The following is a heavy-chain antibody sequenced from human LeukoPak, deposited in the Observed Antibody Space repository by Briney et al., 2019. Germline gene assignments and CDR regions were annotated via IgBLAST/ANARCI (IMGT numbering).Heavy chain of an antibody. J-gene: IGHJ5*02. CDR2: ISGSGGST. CDR1: GFTFSSYA. V-gene: IGHV3-23*01. Sequence: GGSLRLSCAASGFTFSSYAMSWVRQAPGKGLEWVSAISGSGGSTYYADSVKGRFTISRDNSKNTPYLQMNSLRAEDTAVYYCARGDTIFGVARGGFDPWGQGTLVTVSS. CDR3: ARGDTIFGVARGGFDP. D-gene: IGHD3-3*01.